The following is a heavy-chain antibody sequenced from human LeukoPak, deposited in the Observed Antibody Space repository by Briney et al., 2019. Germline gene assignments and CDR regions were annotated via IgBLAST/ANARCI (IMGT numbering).Heavy chain of an antibody. D-gene: IGHD6-13*01. CDR3: ARLRRRGIAAYYYMDV. CDR2: IYYSGST. CDR1: GGSISSYY. J-gene: IGHJ6*03. Sequence: PSETLSLTCTVSGGSISSYYWSWIRQPPGKGLEWIGYIYYSGSTNYNPSLKSRVTISVDTSKNQFSLKLSSVTAADTAVYYCARLRRRGIAAYYYMDVWGKGTTVTISS. V-gene: IGHV4-59*12.